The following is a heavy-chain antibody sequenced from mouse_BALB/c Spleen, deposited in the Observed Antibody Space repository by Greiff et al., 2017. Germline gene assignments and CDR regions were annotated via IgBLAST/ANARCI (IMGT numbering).Heavy chain of an antibody. CDR2: IYPGDGDT. CDR1: GYAFSSYW. V-gene: IGHV1-80*01. CDR3: ARFAGNGAMDY. D-gene: IGHD2-1*01. J-gene: IGHJ4*01. Sequence: VKLQQSGAELVRPGSSVKISCKASGYAFSSYWMNWVKQRPGQGLEWIGQIYPGDGDTNYNGKFKGKATLTADKSSSTAYMQLSSLTSEDSAVYFCARFAGNGAMDYWGQGTSVTVSS.